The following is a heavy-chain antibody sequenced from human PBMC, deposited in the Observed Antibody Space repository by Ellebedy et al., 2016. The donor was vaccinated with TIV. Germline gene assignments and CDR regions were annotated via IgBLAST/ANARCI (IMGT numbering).Heavy chain of an antibody. Sequence: SETLSLXCAVYGESFSGYFWTWIRQPPGRGLEWIGEINQSGSASYNPPLKSRVTISVDTSKNQFSLKLSSVTAADTAVYYCARGSRLTGIRCSDYWGQGTLVTVSS. D-gene: IGHD1-20*01. CDR2: INQSGSA. J-gene: IGHJ4*02. CDR3: ARGSRLTGIRCSDY. CDR1: GESFSGYF. V-gene: IGHV4-34*01.